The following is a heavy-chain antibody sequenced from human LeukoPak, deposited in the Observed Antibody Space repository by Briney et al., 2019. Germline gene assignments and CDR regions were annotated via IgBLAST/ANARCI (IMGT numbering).Heavy chain of an antibody. CDR3: ARDRRGCYDSSGYFDR. CDR1: GDSVGSDNYY. Sequence: SETLSLTCTVSGDSVGSDNYYWSWIRQLPGKGLEWIGYIYHNGGTKYNPSLRSRVTMSVDTSKNHVSLKLGSVTAADTAVYYCARDRRGCYDSSGYFDRWGQGTLVTVSS. J-gene: IGHJ4*02. CDR2: IYHNGGT. V-gene: IGHV4-61*03. D-gene: IGHD3-22*01.